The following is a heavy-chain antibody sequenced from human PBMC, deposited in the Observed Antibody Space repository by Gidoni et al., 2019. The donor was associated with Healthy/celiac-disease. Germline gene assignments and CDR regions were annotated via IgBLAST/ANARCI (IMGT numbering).Heavy chain of an antibody. Sequence: EVQLVESGGGLVQHGGSLRLSCAASGFTFSSYELNWVRKAPGKGLEWVSYISSSGITIYYADYVKGRFTISRDNAKNSLYLQMNSLRAEDTAVYYCARNTWDIVVVPAAARPLDAFDIWGQGTMVTVSS. V-gene: IGHV3-48*03. CDR1: GFTFSSYE. CDR3: ARNTWDIVVVPAAARPLDAFDI. D-gene: IGHD2-2*01. CDR2: ISSSGITI. J-gene: IGHJ3*02.